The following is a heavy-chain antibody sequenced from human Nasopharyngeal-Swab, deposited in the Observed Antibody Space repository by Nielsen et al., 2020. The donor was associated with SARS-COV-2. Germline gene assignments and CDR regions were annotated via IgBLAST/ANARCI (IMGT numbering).Heavy chain of an antibody. CDR1: GFTFSSYA. CDR2: IAGSGGST. V-gene: IGHV3-23*01. D-gene: IGHD6-13*01. J-gene: IGHJ5*02. Sequence: GESLKISCAASGFTFSSYAMSWVRQAPGKGLDWVSAIAGSGGSTYYADSVKGRFTISRDNSKNTLYLQMNSLRAEDTAVYYCARDGLYSSSWYSSGWFDPWGQGTLVTVSS. CDR3: ARDGLYSSSWYSSGWFDP.